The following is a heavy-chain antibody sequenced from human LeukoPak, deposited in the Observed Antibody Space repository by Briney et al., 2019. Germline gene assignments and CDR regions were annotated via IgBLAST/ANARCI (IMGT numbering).Heavy chain of an antibody. J-gene: IGHJ4*02. V-gene: IGHV3-33*06. D-gene: IGHD3-22*01. CDR3: AKDLRSYYYDSSGDPSFYFDY. CDR1: GFTFSTYG. Sequence: GGSLRLSCAASGFTFSTYGMHWVRQAPGKGLEWVTVIWYDGSNKYYADSVKGRFTISRDNSKNTLYLQMNSLRAEDTAVYYCAKDLRSYYYDSSGDPSFYFDYWGQGTLVTVS. CDR2: IWYDGSNK.